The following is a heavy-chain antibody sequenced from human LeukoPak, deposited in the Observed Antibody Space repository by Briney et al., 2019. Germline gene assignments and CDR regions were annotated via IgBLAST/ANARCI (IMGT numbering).Heavy chain of an antibody. J-gene: IGHJ4*02. CDR1: GYSFTSYW. D-gene: IGHD3-22*01. V-gene: IGHV5-51*01. CDR3: ARRGDRSGYYFDY. Sequence: PGESLKISCKGSGYSFTSYWIGWVRQMPGKGLEWMGIIYPGDSDTRYSPSFQGQVTISADKSISTAYLQWSSLKASDTAIYYCARRGDRSGYYFDYWGQGTLVTVSS. CDR2: IYPGDSDT.